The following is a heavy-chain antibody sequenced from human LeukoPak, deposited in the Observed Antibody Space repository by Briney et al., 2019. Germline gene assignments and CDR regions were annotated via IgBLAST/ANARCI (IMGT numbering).Heavy chain of an antibody. J-gene: IGHJ4*02. Sequence: GRSLRLSCVPSGFTFSSHGMHWVRQAPGKGLEWVAVIWYDGSKEYYADSVKGRFTISRDNSKNTPYLQMNSLRAEDTAVYYCARDPGNYGSGSSHCDNWGQGTLVTVSS. CDR2: IWYDGSKE. CDR1: GFTFSSHG. CDR3: ARDPGNYGSGSSHCDN. D-gene: IGHD3-10*01. V-gene: IGHV3-33*01.